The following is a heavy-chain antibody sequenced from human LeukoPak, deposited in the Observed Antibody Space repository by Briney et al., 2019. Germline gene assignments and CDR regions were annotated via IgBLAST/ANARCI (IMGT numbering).Heavy chain of an antibody. D-gene: IGHD1/OR15-1a*01. Sequence: PSETLSLTCTVSGGSISSYYWSWIRQPPGKGLEWIGYIYYSGSTNYNPSLKSRVTISVDTSKNQFSLKLSSVTAADTAVYYCARDGVPGWNMGRPNWFDPWGQGTLVTVSS. J-gene: IGHJ5*02. CDR2: IYYSGST. CDR1: GGSISSYY. V-gene: IGHV4-59*01. CDR3: ARDGVPGWNMGRPNWFDP.